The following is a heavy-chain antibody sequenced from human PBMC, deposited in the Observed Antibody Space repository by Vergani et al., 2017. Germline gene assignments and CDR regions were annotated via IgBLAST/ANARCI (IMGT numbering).Heavy chain of an antibody. J-gene: IGHJ5*02. CDR3: ASLYCTNGVCYNWFDP. D-gene: IGHD2-8*01. CDR2: ISAYNGNT. V-gene: IGHV1-18*01. Sequence: QVQLVQSGAEVKKPGASVKVSCKASGYTFTSYGISWVRQAPGQGLEWMGWISAYNGNTNYAQKLQGRVTMTTDTSTSTAYMELRSLRSEDTAVYYCASLYCTNGVCYNWFDPWGQGTLVTVSS. CDR1: GYTFTSYG.